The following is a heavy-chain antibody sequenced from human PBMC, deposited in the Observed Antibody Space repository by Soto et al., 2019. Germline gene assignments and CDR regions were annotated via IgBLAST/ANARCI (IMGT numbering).Heavy chain of an antibody. CDR2: IIPILGIA. D-gene: IGHD3-10*01. Sequence: ASVKVSCKASGGTFSSYTISWVRQAPGQGLEWMGRIIPILGIANYAQKFQGRVTITADKSTSTAYMELSSLRSEDTAVYYCASHFHLWFGELSLWGQGTLVTVSS. J-gene: IGHJ4*02. CDR1: GGTFSSYT. V-gene: IGHV1-69*02. CDR3: ASHFHLWFGELSL.